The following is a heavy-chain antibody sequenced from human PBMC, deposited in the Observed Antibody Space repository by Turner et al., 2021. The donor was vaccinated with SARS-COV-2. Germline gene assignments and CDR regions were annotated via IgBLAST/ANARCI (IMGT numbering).Heavy chain of an antibody. CDR2: IYYSGST. V-gene: IGHV4-31*03. J-gene: IGHJ5*02. D-gene: IGHD4-17*01. Sequence: QVQLQESGPGLVKPSQTLSLTCTVSGGSISSGGYYWSWIRQHPGKGLEWIGHIYYSGSTYYNPSLKSRVTISVDTSKNQFSLKLSSVTAADTAVYYCARDHLDPSTVTTWRGFDPWGQGTLVTVSS. CDR1: GGSISSGGYY. CDR3: ARDHLDPSTVTTWRGFDP.